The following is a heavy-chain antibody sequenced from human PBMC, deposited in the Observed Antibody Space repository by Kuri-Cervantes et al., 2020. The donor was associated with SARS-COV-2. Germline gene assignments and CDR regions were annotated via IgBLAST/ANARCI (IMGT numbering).Heavy chain of an antibody. V-gene: IGHV2-70*04. D-gene: IGHD2-15*01. J-gene: IGHJ6*02. Sequence: SGPTLVKPTETLTLTCTVSGFSLSNARMGVSWIRQPPGKALEWLAHIDWNDDKFYTTSLRTRLTISKDTSKNQVVLRLTNVDPVDTATYYCARFPTVVVPAATVVYYYYGLDVWGQGTTVTVSS. CDR3: ARFPTVVVPAATVVYYYYGLDV. CDR2: IDWNDDK. CDR1: GFSLSNARMG.